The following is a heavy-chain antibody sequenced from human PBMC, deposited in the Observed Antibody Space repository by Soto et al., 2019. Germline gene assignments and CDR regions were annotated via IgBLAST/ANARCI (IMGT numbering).Heavy chain of an antibody. CDR2: ISSSGSTI. CDR1: GFTFSDYY. V-gene: IGHV3-11*01. CDR3: ARQGFYDSSGYYYYGMDV. Sequence: PGGSLRLSYAASGFTFSDYYMSWIRQAPGKGLEWVSYISSSGSTIYYADSVKGRFTISRDNAKNSLYLQMNSLRADDTAVYYCARQGFYDSSGYYYYGMDVWGQGTTVTVS. J-gene: IGHJ6*02. D-gene: IGHD3-22*01.